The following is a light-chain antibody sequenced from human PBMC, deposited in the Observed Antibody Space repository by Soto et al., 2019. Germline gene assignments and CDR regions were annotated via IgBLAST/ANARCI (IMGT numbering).Light chain of an antibody. CDR1: QDISNY. CDR3: QQYDNLPYT. J-gene: IGKJ2*01. CDR2: DAS. Sequence: DIKMTQSPSSLSASVGDRVTITCQASQDISNYLNWYQQKPGKAPKLLIYDASNLETGVPSRFSGSGSGTDFTFTISSLQPEDIATYYCQQYDNLPYTFGQGTKREIK. V-gene: IGKV1-33*01.